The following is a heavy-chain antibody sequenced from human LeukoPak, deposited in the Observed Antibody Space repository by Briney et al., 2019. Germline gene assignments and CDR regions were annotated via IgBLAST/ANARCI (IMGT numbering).Heavy chain of an antibody. J-gene: IGHJ6*02. V-gene: IGHV3-74*01. CDR3: ARRNYYGMDV. CDR1: GFTFSSYW. CDR2: INTDGGST. Sequence: GGSLRLSCAASGFTFSSYWMHWARQAPGKGLIWVSRINTDGGSTNYADSVKGRFTISRDNAKNTLYLQMNSLRAEDTAVYYCARRNYYGMDVWGQGTTVTVSS.